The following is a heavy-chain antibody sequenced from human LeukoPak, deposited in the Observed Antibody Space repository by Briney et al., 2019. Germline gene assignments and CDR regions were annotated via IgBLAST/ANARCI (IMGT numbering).Heavy chain of an antibody. CDR3: AKVLLFDSSGYYVGFDY. D-gene: IGHD3-22*01. Sequence: GASVKVSCKASGYTFTSYDINWVRQATGQGLEWMGWMNPNSGNTGYAQKFQGRVTMTRNTSISTAYMELSSLRSEDTAVYYCAKVLLFDSSGYYVGFDYWGQGTLVTVSS. J-gene: IGHJ4*02. CDR1: GYTFTSYD. V-gene: IGHV1-8*01. CDR2: MNPNSGNT.